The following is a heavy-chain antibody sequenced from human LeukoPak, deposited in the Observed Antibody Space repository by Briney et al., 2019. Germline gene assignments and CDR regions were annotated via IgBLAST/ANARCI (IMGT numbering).Heavy chain of an antibody. CDR2: IYYSGST. CDR3: ASGLRLGFDY. D-gene: IGHD5-12*01. J-gene: IGHJ4*02. V-gene: IGHV4-61*05. Sequence: SETLSLTCTVSGGSISSSSYYWGWIRQPPGKGLEWIGYIYYSGSTNYNPSLKSRVTISVDTSKNQFSLKLSSVTAADTAVYYCASGLRLGFDYWGQGTLVTVSS. CDR1: GGSISSSSYY.